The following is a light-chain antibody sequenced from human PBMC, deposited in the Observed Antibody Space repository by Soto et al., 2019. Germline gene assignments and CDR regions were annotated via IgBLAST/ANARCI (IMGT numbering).Light chain of an antibody. J-gene: IGLJ3*02. CDR1: SSNIGSNT. V-gene: IGLV1-44*01. CDR2: SNN. Sequence: QSVLTQPPSASGTPGQRVTISCSGRSSNIGSNTVNWYQQLPGTAPKLLIHSNNQRPSGVPDRFSGSKSGTSASLAISGPQSEDEADHYCATWDDTLSGWVFGGGTKLTVL. CDR3: ATWDDTLSGWV.